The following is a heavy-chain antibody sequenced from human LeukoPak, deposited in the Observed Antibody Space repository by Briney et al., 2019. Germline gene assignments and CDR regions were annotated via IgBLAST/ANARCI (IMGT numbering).Heavy chain of an antibody. CDR1: GYSFTNYW. CDR2: IYPGDSDT. Sequence: NRGESLKISCKGSGYSFTNYWIGWVRQMPGKGLEWMGIIYPGDSDTTYSPSFQGQVTISADKSISTAYLQWSSLKASDTAMYYCARRRDGYNYVGTDYWGQGTLVTVSS. CDR3: ARRRDGYNYVGTDY. D-gene: IGHD5-24*01. J-gene: IGHJ4*02. V-gene: IGHV5-51*01.